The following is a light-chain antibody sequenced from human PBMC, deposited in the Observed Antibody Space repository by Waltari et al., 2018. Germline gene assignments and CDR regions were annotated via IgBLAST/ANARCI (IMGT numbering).Light chain of an antibody. J-gene: IGKJ1*01. Sequence: DIVMTQSPASLAVSLGEGATINCQSSPSVLYSSNNKNYLAWFQQKPGQPPRLLIYWASTRESGVPDRFSGSGSGTDFTLTVSSLQAEDVAVYYCQQYYSSPRTFGQGTKVEIK. V-gene: IGKV4-1*01. CDR1: PSVLYSSNNKNY. CDR2: WAS. CDR3: QQYYSSPRT.